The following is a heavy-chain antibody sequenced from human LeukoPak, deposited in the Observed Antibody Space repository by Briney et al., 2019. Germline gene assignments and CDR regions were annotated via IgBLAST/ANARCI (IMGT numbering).Heavy chain of an antibody. CDR1: GGSFSGYY. V-gene: IGHV4-34*01. D-gene: IGHD2-21*01. Sequence: KPSETLSLTCAVYGGSFSGYYWSWIRQPPGKGLEWIGEINHSGSTNYNPSLKSRVTISVDTSKNQFSLKLSSVTAADTAVYYCAGAERGHVARTYYYGMDVWGQGTTVTVSS. CDR3: AGAERGHVARTYYYGMDV. J-gene: IGHJ6*02. CDR2: INHSGST.